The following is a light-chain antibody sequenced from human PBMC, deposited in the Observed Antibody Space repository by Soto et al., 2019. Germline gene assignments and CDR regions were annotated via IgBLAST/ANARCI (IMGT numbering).Light chain of an antibody. J-gene: IGLJ1*01. CDR2: DVS. Sequence: QAVVTQPASVSGSPGQSITISCTGTSSDVGGYNYVSWYQHHPGKAPKLLIYDVSNRPSGVSNRFSGSKSGSTASLTISGLQAEDEADFYCSSCTSSSTLVVFGTGTKLTVL. CDR3: SSCTSSSTLVV. CDR1: SSDVGGYNY. V-gene: IGLV2-14*03.